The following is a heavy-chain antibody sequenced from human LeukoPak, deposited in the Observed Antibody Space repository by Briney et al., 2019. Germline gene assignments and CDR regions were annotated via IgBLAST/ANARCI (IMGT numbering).Heavy chain of an antibody. CDR3: ARPRRDGYNYRTNWFDP. CDR2: ISYDGSNK. Sequence: GGSLRLSCAACGFTFSSYAMHWVRQAPGKGLEWVAVISYDGSNKYYADSVKGRFTISRDNSKNTLYLQMNSLRAEDTAVYYCARPRRDGYNYRTNWFDPWGQGTLVTVSS. D-gene: IGHD5-24*01. V-gene: IGHV3-30*04. CDR1: GFTFSSYA. J-gene: IGHJ5*02.